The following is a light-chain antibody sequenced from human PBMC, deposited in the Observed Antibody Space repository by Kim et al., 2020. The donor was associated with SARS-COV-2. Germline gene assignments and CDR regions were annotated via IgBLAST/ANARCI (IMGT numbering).Light chain of an antibody. Sequence: PGVTVTLTCGSSTGAVTSGHYIYWFQQKPGKAPRTLIYDISKRHSWTPARFSGSLLGGKAALTLSGAQPEDEAGFYCSLFSDGGSVFGGGTQLTVL. CDR1: TGAVTSGHY. CDR3: SLFSDGGSV. J-gene: IGLJ2*01. V-gene: IGLV7-46*01. CDR2: DIS.